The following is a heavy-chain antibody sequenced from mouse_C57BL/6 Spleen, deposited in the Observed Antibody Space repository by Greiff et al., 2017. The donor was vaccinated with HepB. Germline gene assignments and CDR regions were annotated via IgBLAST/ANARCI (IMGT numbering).Heavy chain of an antibody. Sequence: QVQLQQPGAELVKPGASVKLSCKASGYTFTSYWMHWVKQRPGQGLEWIGMIHPNSGSTNYNEKFKSKATLTVDKSSSTAYMQLSSLTSEDSAVYYCARDYYGSSSPDYWGQGTTLTVSS. CDR1: GYTFTSYW. CDR2: IHPNSGST. D-gene: IGHD1-1*01. V-gene: IGHV1-64*01. CDR3: ARDYYGSSSPDY. J-gene: IGHJ2*01.